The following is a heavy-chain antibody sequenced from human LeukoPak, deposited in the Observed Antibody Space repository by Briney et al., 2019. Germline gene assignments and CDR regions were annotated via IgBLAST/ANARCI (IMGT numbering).Heavy chain of an antibody. Sequence: SETLSLTCTVSGGSVSSGSYYWSWIRQPPGKGLEWIGEINHSGSTNYNPSLKSRVTISVDTSKNQFSLKLSSVTAADTAVYYCARGRVPGYDYWGQGTLATVSS. J-gene: IGHJ4*02. D-gene: IGHD3-10*01. CDR2: INHSGST. V-gene: IGHV4-39*07. CDR3: ARGRVPGYDY. CDR1: GGSVSSGSYY.